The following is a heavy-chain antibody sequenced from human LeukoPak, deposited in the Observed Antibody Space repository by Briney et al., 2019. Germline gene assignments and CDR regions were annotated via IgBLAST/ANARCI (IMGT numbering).Heavy chain of an antibody. D-gene: IGHD3-22*01. CDR1: GFTFSNYW. CDR3: ARAPSEIGGYYPEYFRH. J-gene: IGHJ1*01. Sequence: QSGGSLRLSCAAAGFTFSNYWMHWVRQAPGKGLVWVSRIKSDGRTNYAGSVKGRFTISRDNAKNTESLQMNSLRAEDTGVYYCARAPSEIGGYYPEYFRHWGQGTLVTVSS. V-gene: IGHV3-74*01. CDR2: IKSDGRT.